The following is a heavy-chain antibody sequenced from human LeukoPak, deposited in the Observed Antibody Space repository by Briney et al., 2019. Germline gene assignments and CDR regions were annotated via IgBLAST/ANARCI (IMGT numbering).Heavy chain of an antibody. CDR1: GFTFSSYS. J-gene: IGHJ6*02. V-gene: IGHV3-21*01. CDR3: ARERTRITTFEHGMDV. Sequence: TGGSLRLSCAASGFTFSSYSMTWVRQAPGKGLEWVSSISSSSSYIYYAVSVKGRFTISRDNAKNSLYLQMNSLRAEDTAVYYCARERTRITTFEHGMDVWGQGTTVTVSS. D-gene: IGHD3-3*01. CDR2: ISSSSSYI.